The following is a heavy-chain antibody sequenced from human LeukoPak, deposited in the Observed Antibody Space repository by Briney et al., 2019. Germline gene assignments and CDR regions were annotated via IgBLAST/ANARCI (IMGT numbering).Heavy chain of an antibody. Sequence: PGGSLRLSCAASGFTFSSYGMHWVRQAPGKGLEWVAFIRYDGSNKYYADSVKGRFTISRDNAKNSLYLQMNSLRAEDTAVYYCASPMIVAHDAFDIWGQGTMVTVSS. V-gene: IGHV3-30*02. D-gene: IGHD3-22*01. CDR3: ASPMIVAHDAFDI. CDR1: GFTFSSYG. J-gene: IGHJ3*02. CDR2: IRYDGSNK.